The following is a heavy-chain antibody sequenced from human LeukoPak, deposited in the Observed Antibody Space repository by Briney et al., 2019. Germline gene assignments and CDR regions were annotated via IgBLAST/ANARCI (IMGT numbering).Heavy chain of an antibody. CDR2: IYTSGST. J-gene: IGHJ2*01. V-gene: IGHV4-61*02. CDR1: GGSISSGSYY. Sequence: SETLSLTCTVSGGSISSGSYYWSWIRQPAGKGLEWIGRIYTSGSTNYNPSLKSRVTISVDTSKNQFSLKLSSVTAADTAVYYCARGEVGGYYDSSGPYWYFDLWGRGTLVTVSS. CDR3: ARGEVGGYYDSSGPYWYFDL. D-gene: IGHD3-22*01.